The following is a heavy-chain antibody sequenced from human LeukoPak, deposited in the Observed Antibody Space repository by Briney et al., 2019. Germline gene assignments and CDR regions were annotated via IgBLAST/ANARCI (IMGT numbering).Heavy chain of an antibody. CDR2: INWNGGST. D-gene: IGHD3-22*01. V-gene: IGHV3-20*04. J-gene: IGHJ4*02. Sequence: GRSLRLSCAASGFTFDDYGMSWVRQAPGKGLEWVSGINWNGGSTGYADSVKGRFTISRDRAKNYLYLQMNSLRAEDTDLYSCARGSTYYYDSSGYYFIGHWGQGTLVTVSS. CDR3: ARGSTYYYDSSGYYFIGH. CDR1: GFTFDDYG.